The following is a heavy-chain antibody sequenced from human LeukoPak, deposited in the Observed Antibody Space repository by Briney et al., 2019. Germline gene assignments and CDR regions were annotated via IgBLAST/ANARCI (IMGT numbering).Heavy chain of an antibody. CDR3: ARDRAYSYGYTYFDL. Sequence: GGSLRLSCGGSGFIFDDYAMHWVRQAPGKGLEWVSGVNWNSGAIDYAESVKGRFTISRDNAQNSLYLQMNSLRTEDTALYFCARDRAYSYGYTYFDLWGRGTLVTVSS. CDR2: VNWNSGAI. D-gene: IGHD5-18*01. J-gene: IGHJ2*01. V-gene: IGHV3-9*01. CDR1: GFIFDDYA.